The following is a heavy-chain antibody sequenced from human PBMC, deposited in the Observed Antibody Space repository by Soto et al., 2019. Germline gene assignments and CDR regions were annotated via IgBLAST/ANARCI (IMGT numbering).Heavy chain of an antibody. V-gene: IGHV1-18*01. J-gene: IGHJ5*02. CDR1: GGTFSSYA. CDR2: ISAYNGNT. Sequence: QVQLVQSGAEVKKPGSSVKVSCKASGGTFSSYAISWVRQAPGQGLEWMGWISAYNGNTNYAQKLQGRVTMTTDTSTSTAYMELRSLRSDDTAVYYCARDLRAPNWFDPWGQGTLVTVSS. CDR3: ARDLRAPNWFDP.